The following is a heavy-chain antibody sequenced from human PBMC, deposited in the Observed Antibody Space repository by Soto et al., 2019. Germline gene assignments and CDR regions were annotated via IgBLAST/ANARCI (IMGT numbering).Heavy chain of an antibody. CDR1: AYSISSGYY. Sequence: SETLSLTCAVSAYSISSGYYWGWIRQSPGKGLEWIGSVYLSGVAYFNPSLKSRVTISVDTSKNQFSLKLNSMTAADTAVYYCARDDRDSTSPTFDYWGQGVLVTVSS. CDR2: VYLSGVA. CDR3: ARDDRDSTSPTFDY. J-gene: IGHJ4*02. V-gene: IGHV4-38-2*02. D-gene: IGHD6-6*01.